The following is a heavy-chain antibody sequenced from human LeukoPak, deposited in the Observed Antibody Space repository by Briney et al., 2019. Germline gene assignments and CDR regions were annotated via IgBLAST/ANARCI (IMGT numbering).Heavy chain of an antibody. CDR1: GFIFNNAW. D-gene: IGHD6-19*01. V-gene: IGHV3-21*01. CDR2: ISSRSSYI. CDR3: ARDFRAVAESYYYYYMDV. Sequence: KPGGSLRLSCAASGFIFNNAWMNWVRLAPGKGLEWVSSISSRSSYIYYADSVKGRFTISRDNAKNSLFLQMNSLTDEDTAVYYCARDFRAVAESYYYYYMDVWGKGTSVTVSS. J-gene: IGHJ6*03.